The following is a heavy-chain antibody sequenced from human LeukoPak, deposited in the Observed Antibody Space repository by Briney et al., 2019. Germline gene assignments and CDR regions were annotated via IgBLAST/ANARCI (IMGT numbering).Heavy chain of an antibody. J-gene: IGHJ4*02. V-gene: IGHV1-18*01. D-gene: IGHD2-2*02. CDR3: ARDEKGYCSSTSCYNGY. CDR1: GFTFTSYD. CDR2: ISAYNGNT. Sequence: ASVKVSCKASGFTFTSYDFNWVRQATGQGLEWMGWISAYNGNTNYAQKLQGRVTMTTDTSTSTAYMELRSLRSDDTAVYYCARDEKGYCSSTSCYNGYWGQGTLVTVSS.